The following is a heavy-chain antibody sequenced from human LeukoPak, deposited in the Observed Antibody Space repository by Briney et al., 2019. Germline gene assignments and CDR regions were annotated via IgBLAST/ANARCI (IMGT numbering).Heavy chain of an antibody. Sequence: KPGGSLRLSCAASGFTFSSYSMNWVRQAPGKGLEWVSSISSSSSYIYYADSVKGRFTISRDNAKNSLYLQMTRLRAEDTAVYYCAREGGKGYSYGTPGAFDIWGQGTMVTVSS. D-gene: IGHD5-18*01. V-gene: IGHV3-21*01. CDR3: AREGGKGYSYGTPGAFDI. J-gene: IGHJ3*02. CDR2: ISSSSSYI. CDR1: GFTFSSYS.